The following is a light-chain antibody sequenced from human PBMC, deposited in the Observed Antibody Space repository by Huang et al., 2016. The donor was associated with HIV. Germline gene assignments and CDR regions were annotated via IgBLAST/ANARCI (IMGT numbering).Light chain of an antibody. J-gene: IGKJ4*01. CDR1: QSVSSSY. Sequence: IVLPQSPGTLSLSPGERATLSCRASQSVSSSYLAWYQQKPGQAPRLLIYGAASRATGIPDRISGSGSGADFTLIISRREPEDFAVYYCQQYGSSPSLTFGGGTKVEIK. CDR3: QQYGSSPSLT. V-gene: IGKV3-20*01. CDR2: GAA.